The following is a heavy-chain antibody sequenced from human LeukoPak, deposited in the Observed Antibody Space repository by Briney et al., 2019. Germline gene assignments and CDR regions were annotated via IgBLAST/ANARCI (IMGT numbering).Heavy chain of an antibody. CDR2: ISSSSNKV. J-gene: IGHJ4*02. D-gene: IGHD2-21*02. CDR1: GFAISDYS. V-gene: IGHV3-48*01. CDR3: SRNFFCGGDCAISYFDY. Sequence: GGSLRLSCAASGFAISDYSMNWVRQVPGKGLEWVSYISSSSNKVYYADSVKGRFTISRDNAKNSLFLQMNSLRADDTAVYYCSRNFFCGGDCAISYFDYWGQGTLVTVSS.